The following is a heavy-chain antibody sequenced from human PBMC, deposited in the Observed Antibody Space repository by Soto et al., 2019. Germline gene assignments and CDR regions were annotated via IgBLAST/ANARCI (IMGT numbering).Heavy chain of an antibody. CDR1: GGTFSSYA. Sequence: SVKVSCKASGGTFSSYAISWVRQAPGQGLEWMGGIIPIFGTANYAQKFQGRVTITADESTSTAYMELSSLRSEDTAVYYCATVRDIVVVVAASGFDPWGQGTLVTVSS. J-gene: IGHJ5*02. CDR3: ATVRDIVVVVAASGFDP. CDR2: IIPIFGTA. V-gene: IGHV1-69*13. D-gene: IGHD2-15*01.